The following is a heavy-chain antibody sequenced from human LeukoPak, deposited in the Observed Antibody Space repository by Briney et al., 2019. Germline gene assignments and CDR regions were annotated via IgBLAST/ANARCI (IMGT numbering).Heavy chain of an antibody. V-gene: IGHV3-21*04. CDR1: GFTFSSYS. CDR2: ISSSSSYI. D-gene: IGHD2-8*01. Sequence: GGSLRLSCAASGFTFSSYSMNWVRQAPGKGLEWVSSISSSSSYIYYADSVKGRFTISRDNAKHSLYLQMNSLRPDDTALYYCSTDPRLLIYWGHGTLVTVSS. CDR3: STDPRLLIY. J-gene: IGHJ4*01.